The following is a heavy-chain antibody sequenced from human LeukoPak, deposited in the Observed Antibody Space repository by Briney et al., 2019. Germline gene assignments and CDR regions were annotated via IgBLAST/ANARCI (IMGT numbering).Heavy chain of an antibody. CDR2: IYYSGTT. J-gene: IGHJ4*02. D-gene: IGHD2-15*01. Sequence: SETLSLTCTVSGASMSIYYWSWIRQSPGKGLEWIGYIYYSGTTKYNPSLQSRVTISLETSKNQFSLRLISVTAADTAVYYCGRLKDMSMVTVDHWGQGTLVTVSS. CDR3: GRLKDMSMVTVDH. V-gene: IGHV4-59*08. CDR1: GASMSIYY.